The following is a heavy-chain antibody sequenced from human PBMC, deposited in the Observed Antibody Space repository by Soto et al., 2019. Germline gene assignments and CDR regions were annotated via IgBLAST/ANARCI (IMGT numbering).Heavy chain of an antibody. D-gene: IGHD3-10*01. Sequence: LSLTCTVSGGSISSYYWSWIRQPAGKGLEWIGRIYTSGSTNYNPSLKSRVTMSVDTSKNQFSLKLSSVTAADTAVYYCARVRGVSPLYYFDYWDQGTLVTVSS. V-gene: IGHV4-4*07. CDR2: IYTSGST. J-gene: IGHJ4*02. CDR1: GGSISSYY. CDR3: ARVRGVSPLYYFDY.